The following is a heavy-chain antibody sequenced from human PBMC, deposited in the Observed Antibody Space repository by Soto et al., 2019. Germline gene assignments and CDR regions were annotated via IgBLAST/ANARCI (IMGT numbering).Heavy chain of an antibody. CDR1: GGSISSYY. Sequence: SETLSLTCTVSGGSISSYYWSWIRQPPGKGLEWIGYIYYSGSTNYNPSLKSRVTISVNTSKNQFALKLSSVTAADTAVYDCARENYDSSGYSDYYYGMDVWGQGTTVTVSS. V-gene: IGHV4-59*01. J-gene: IGHJ6*02. CDR3: ARENYDSSGYSDYYYGMDV. CDR2: IYYSGST. D-gene: IGHD3-22*01.